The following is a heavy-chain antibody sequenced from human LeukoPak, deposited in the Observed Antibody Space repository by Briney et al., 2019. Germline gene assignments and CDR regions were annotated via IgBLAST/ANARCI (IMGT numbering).Heavy chain of an antibody. CDR1: GFTFDDYA. Sequence: GGSLRLSCAASGFTFDDYAMHWVRQAPGKGLEWVSGISWNSGSIGYADSVKGRFTISRDNAKNSLYLQMGGLRAEDTAVYYCAKGTGDMGYYFDRWGQGTLVTVSS. V-gene: IGHV3-9*01. CDR2: ISWNSGSI. D-gene: IGHD7-27*01. J-gene: IGHJ4*02. CDR3: AKGTGDMGYYFDR.